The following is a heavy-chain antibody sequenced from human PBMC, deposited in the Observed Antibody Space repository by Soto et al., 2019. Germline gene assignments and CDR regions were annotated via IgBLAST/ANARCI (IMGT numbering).Heavy chain of an antibody. CDR1: EGKRIDGGGC. CDR3: ARGGGYDSFDF. D-gene: IGHD2-15*01. V-gene: IGHV4-30-2*06. Sequence: MLSVRWSVAEGKRIDGGGCWSWIRQSPGKGXEXLGXXSXLXTXYXXXXFKSRLSLSIDRTRNQFSLSLSSMTAADKAVYYCARGGGYDSFDFWGQGIQVSLSS. CDR2: XSXLXTX. J-gene: IGHJ4*02.